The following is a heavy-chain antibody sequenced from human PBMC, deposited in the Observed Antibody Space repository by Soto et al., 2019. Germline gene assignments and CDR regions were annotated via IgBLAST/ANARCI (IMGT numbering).Heavy chain of an antibody. V-gene: IGHV3-30-3*01. Sequence: QVQLVESGGGVVQPGRSLRLSCAASGFTFSPYTMHWVRQAPGKGLEWVAVISYDGSTEYNPDSVKGRFTISRDSPKNTVYLQMNSLRPEDTAIYYCTSGSSPFTYWGQGTLVTVSS. CDR3: TSGSSPFTY. D-gene: IGHD3-10*01. CDR2: ISYDGSTE. J-gene: IGHJ4*02. CDR1: GFTFSPYT.